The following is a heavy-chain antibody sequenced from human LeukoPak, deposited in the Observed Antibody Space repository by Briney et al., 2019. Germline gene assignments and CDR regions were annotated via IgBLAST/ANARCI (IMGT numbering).Heavy chain of an antibody. CDR1: GGSISSHY. Sequence: KSSETLSLTCTVSGGSISSHYWSWIRQPPGKGPEWIGYIHYSGSTNYNPSLKSRVTISIDTSNNQFSLKLSSVTAADTAVYYCARVRTLRYFDWFMGDAFDIWGQGTMVTVSS. J-gene: IGHJ3*02. CDR3: ARVRTLRYFDWFMGDAFDI. D-gene: IGHD3-9*01. CDR2: IHYSGST. V-gene: IGHV4-59*08.